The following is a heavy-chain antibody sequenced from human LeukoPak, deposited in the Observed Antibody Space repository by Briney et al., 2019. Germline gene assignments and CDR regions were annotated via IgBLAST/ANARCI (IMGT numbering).Heavy chain of an antibody. J-gene: IGHJ4*02. CDR2: IYNDGSTT. D-gene: IGHD3-22*01. CDR3: AREPSYYYDSSQYYFDY. Sequence: GGSLRLSCAASGFMFSKSWMHWVRQVPGKGLVWVARIYNDGSTTNYADSVKGRFTISRDNAANTLFLQMSSLRAEDTALYYCAREPSYYYDSSQYYFDYWGQGTLVTVSS. V-gene: IGHV3-74*01. CDR1: GFMFSKSW.